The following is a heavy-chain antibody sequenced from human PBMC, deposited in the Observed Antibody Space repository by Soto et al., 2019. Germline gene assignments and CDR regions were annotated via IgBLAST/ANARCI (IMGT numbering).Heavy chain of an antibody. Sequence: SETLSLTCTVSGGSISSHYWSWVRQAPGKGLEWIGHIYYRGSTAYNPSPRSRSTISVDTSNNQFSLKLNSVTTADTAVYYCARDGREASGMDVWGQGTKVTVSS. CDR1: GGSISSHY. J-gene: IGHJ6*02. D-gene: IGHD1-26*01. CDR3: ARDGREASGMDV. CDR2: IYYRGST. V-gene: IGHV4-59*11.